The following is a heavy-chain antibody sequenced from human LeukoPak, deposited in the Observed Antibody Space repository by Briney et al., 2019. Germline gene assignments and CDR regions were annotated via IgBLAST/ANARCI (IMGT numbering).Heavy chain of an antibody. Sequence: SETLSLTCTVSGGSISSSSYYWGWIRQPPGKGLEWIGSIHYSGSTYYNPSLQSRVTISIDTSKNQFSLKLRFVTAADTAVYYCARVRCSGGSCPYYYYCYYMDVWGKGTTVTVSS. V-gene: IGHV4-39*07. D-gene: IGHD2-15*01. CDR1: GGSISSSSYY. CDR3: ARVRCSGGSCPYYYYCYYMDV. CDR2: IHYSGST. J-gene: IGHJ6*03.